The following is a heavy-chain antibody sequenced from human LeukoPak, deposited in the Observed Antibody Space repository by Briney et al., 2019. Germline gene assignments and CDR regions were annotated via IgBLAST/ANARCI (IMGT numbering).Heavy chain of an antibody. Sequence: ASVKVSCKASGYTFTSYYMHWVRQAPGQGLEWMGIINPSGRTDYAQKSQGRVTLTRDTSTSTVYMELRSLRSEDTAVYYCARDGAYYDFWSGYPSPTNWFDPWGQGTLVTVSS. D-gene: IGHD3-3*01. J-gene: IGHJ5*02. CDR3: ARDGAYYDFWSGYPSPTNWFDP. CDR1: GYTFTSYY. CDR2: INPSGRT. V-gene: IGHV1-46*03.